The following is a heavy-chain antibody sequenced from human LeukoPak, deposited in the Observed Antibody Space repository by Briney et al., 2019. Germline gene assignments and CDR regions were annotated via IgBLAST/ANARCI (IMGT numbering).Heavy chain of an antibody. CDR1: GGSFSGYY. CDR2: INHSGST. Sequence: SETLSLTCAVYGGSFSGYYWSWIRQPPGKGLEWIGEINHSGSTNYNPSLKSRVTISVDTSKNQFPLKLSSVTAADTAVYYCARGLAYYYGSGSLKFRWFDPWGQGTLVTVSS. V-gene: IGHV4-34*01. J-gene: IGHJ5*02. D-gene: IGHD3-10*01. CDR3: ARGLAYYYGSGSLKFRWFDP.